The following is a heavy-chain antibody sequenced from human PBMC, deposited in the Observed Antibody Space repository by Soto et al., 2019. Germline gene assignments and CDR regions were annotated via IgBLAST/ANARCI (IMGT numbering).Heavy chain of an antibody. Sequence: QVQLVESGGGVVQPGTSLRLSCAAAGFLFSRFGMHWVRQAPGKGLEWVAVIVNHGETKAYADSVRGRFTISRDNSRNTLFLEMSSLRVEDTAIYYCARDDEYDDNGLDYCGQGTLVTVSS. V-gene: IGHV3-33*01. CDR1: GFLFSRFG. J-gene: IGHJ4*02. CDR3: ARDDEYDDNGLDY. D-gene: IGHD1-1*01. CDR2: IVNHGETK.